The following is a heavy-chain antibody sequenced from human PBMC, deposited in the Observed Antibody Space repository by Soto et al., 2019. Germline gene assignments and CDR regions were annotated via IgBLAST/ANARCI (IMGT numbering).Heavy chain of an antibody. Sequence: QVQVVQSGAEVKKPGSSVKISCKASGRIFSSFPTSWVRQVPGQGLEWMGGVISASGSVTYAPKFQGRVTMTAVNSAGIGYMELTSLTSEDTAIYYCARVGSRDASNYVLDKWGPGTMVTVSS. CDR1: GRIFSSFP. D-gene: IGHD3-10*02. V-gene: IGHV1-69*06. J-gene: IGHJ3*02. CDR3: ARVGSRDASNYVLDK. CDR2: VISASGSV.